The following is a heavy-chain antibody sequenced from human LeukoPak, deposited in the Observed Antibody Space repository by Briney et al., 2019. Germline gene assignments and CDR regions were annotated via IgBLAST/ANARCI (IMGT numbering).Heavy chain of an antibody. CDR3: ARPHYDSSGLDAFDI. CDR2: IYSGGST. V-gene: IGHV3-66*04. Sequence: PGGSLRLSCAASGFTVSSNYMSWVRQAPGKGLEWVSAIYSGGSTYYADSVKGRFTISRDNSKNTLYLQMNSLRAEDTAVYYCARPHYDSSGLDAFDIWGQGTMVTVSS. J-gene: IGHJ3*02. D-gene: IGHD3-22*01. CDR1: GFTVSSNY.